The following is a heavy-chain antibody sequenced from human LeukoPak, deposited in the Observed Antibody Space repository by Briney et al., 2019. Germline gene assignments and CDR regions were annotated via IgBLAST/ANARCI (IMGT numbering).Heavy chain of an antibody. CDR2: ISGIGSTI. J-gene: IGHJ5*02. CDR1: GFTFSSYE. Sequence: GGSLRLSCAASGFTFSSYEMNWVRQAPGKGLEWVSYISGIGSTIYYADSVKGRFTISRDNAKNSLYLQMHSLRAEDTAVYYCARYPSRYCTSTSCYLVHWGQGALITVSS. D-gene: IGHD2-2*01. V-gene: IGHV3-48*03. CDR3: ARYPSRYCTSTSCYLVH.